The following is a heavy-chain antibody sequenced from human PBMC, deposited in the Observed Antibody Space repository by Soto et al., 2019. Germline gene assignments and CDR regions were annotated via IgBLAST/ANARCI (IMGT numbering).Heavy chain of an antibody. CDR1: GGSISSSNW. CDR2: IYHSGST. V-gene: IGHV4-4*02. J-gene: IGHJ4*02. Sequence: QVQLQESGPGLVKPSGTLSLTCAVSGGSISSSNWWSWVRQPPGKGLEWIGEIYHSGSTNYNPSLKRRVTISVDKAKNQFSLKLSSVTAADTAVYYCAGGRKRCSSTSCWEYYFDYWGQGTLVTVSS. CDR3: AGGRKRCSSTSCWEYYFDY. D-gene: IGHD2-2*01.